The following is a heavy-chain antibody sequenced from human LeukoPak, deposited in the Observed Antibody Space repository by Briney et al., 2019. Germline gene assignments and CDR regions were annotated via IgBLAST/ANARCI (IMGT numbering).Heavy chain of an antibody. J-gene: IGHJ4*02. V-gene: IGHV3-7*01. CDR3: TKGRSNHY. Sequence: GGALRLSCAASGFTFSEFWMGGVRQAPGKGLEWVANINQGGSESYYVDSVKGRFTISRDNAKKSLFLQMNSLRAEDTAVYYCTKGRSNHYWGQGTLVTVS. CDR1: GFTFSEFW. D-gene: IGHD4-11*01. CDR2: INQGGSES.